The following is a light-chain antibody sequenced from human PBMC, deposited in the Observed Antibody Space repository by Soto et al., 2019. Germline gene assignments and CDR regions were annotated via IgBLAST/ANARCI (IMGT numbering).Light chain of an antibody. J-gene: IGKJ4*01. CDR1: QVIGNY. Sequence: DVQLTQSPSSLSASVGDRVTITCRASQVIGNYVAWYQQKPGKVPNLLIFSASTLQSGVPSRFSGTRSGSEFTLTISGLXPEDFATYYCQKYDSVPFIFGGGTKVDLK. CDR2: SAS. V-gene: IGKV1-27*01. CDR3: QKYDSVPFI.